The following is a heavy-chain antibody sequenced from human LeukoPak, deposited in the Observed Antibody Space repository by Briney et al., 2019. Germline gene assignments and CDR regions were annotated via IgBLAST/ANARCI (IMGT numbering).Heavy chain of an antibody. J-gene: IGHJ4*02. V-gene: IGHV4-39*01. CDR3: ARHAYYYGSGSYYSDSYYFDY. CDR1: GGSISSSSYY. CDR2: IYYSGST. D-gene: IGHD3-10*01. Sequence: SETLSLTCTVSGGSISSSSYYWGWIRHPPGKGLEWIGSIYYSGSTYYNPSLKSRVTISVDTSKNQFSLKLSSVTAADTAVYYCARHAYYYGSGSYYSDSYYFDYWGQGTLVTVSS.